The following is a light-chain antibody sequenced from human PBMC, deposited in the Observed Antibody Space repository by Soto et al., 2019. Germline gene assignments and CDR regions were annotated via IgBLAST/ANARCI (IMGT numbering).Light chain of an antibody. CDR1: SSNIGGNT. Sequence: QSVLTQPPSVSGTPGQRVTISCSGSSSNIGGNTVNWYQQFPGTAPKLLIHTNNQRPSGVPDRFSGSKSGTSASLAISGLQSEYEAEYYCASWDHSLNGLYVFGTGTKLTVL. CDR2: TNN. V-gene: IGLV1-44*01. J-gene: IGLJ1*01. CDR3: ASWDHSLNGLYV.